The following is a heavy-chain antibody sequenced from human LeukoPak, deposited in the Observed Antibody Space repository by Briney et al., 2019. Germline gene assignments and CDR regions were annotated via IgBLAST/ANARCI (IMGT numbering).Heavy chain of an antibody. J-gene: IGHJ4*02. V-gene: IGHV4-4*07. D-gene: IGHD3-3*01. CDR3: ARIFWSGYYSVEYYFDY. CDR1: Y. CDR2: IYTSGST. Sequence: YWSWIRQPAGKGLEWIGRIYTSGSTNYNPSLKSRVTMSVDTSKNQFSLKLSSVTAADTAVYYCARIFWSGYYSVEYYFDYWGQGTLVTVSS.